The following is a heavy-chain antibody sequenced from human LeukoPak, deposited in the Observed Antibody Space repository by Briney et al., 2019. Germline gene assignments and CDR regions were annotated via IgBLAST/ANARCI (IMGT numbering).Heavy chain of an antibody. Sequence: GGSLRLSCAASGFTFTYAWMSWVRQAPGKGLEWVGRIKSNTDGGTTDYAAPVKGRFTMSRDDSKNTLCLQMNTLKAEDTAVYYCTTEAAKGGSSWSYFDSWGQGTLVTVSS. J-gene: IGHJ4*02. V-gene: IGHV3-15*01. CDR1: GFTFTYAW. CDR2: IKSNTDGGTT. D-gene: IGHD6-13*01. CDR3: TTEAAKGGSSWSYFDS.